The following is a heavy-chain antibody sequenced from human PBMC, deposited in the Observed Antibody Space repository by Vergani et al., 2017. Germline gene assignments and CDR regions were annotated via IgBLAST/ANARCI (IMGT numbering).Heavy chain of an antibody. CDR3: ARGETRTDWFDP. CDR2: VYPSGTT. V-gene: IGHV4-4*02. J-gene: IGHJ5*02. D-gene: IGHD3/OR15-3a*01. CDR1: SGSISGANW. Sequence: QVQLQESGPGLVKPSETLSLTCTVSSGSISGANWYTWVRQSPGKGLEWMGRVYPSGTTNYNPSLNGRVTIFVDKSKNLLSLRLNSVTAADTAVYYCARGETRTDWFDPWGQGTLVTVSS.